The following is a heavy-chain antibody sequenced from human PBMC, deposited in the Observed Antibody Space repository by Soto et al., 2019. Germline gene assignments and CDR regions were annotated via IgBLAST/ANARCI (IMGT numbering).Heavy chain of an antibody. Sequence: ASVKVSCKASGYTFTIYDINCVLQSTLQWLEWMGWMNPNSGNTGYAQKFQGRVTMTRNTSISTAYMELSSLRSEDTAVYYCASVTPVNWNYRSIDYWGQGTLVTVSS. V-gene: IGHV1-8*01. J-gene: IGHJ4*02. CDR1: GYTFTIYD. D-gene: IGHD1-7*01. CDR3: ASVTPVNWNYRSIDY. CDR2: MNPNSGNT.